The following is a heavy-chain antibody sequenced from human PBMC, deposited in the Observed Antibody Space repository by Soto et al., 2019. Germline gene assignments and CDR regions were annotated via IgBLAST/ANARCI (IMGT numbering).Heavy chain of an antibody. V-gene: IGHV3-21*01. CDR1: GFTFSSYS. CDR3: ARDSGAARPLDY. D-gene: IGHD6-6*01. CDR2: ISSSSSYI. Sequence: RSLRLSCSASGFTFSSYSMNWVRQAPGKGLEWVSSISSSSSYIYYADSVKGRFTISRDNAKNSLYLQMNSLRAEDTAVYYCARDSGAARPLDYWGQGTLVTVSS. J-gene: IGHJ4*02.